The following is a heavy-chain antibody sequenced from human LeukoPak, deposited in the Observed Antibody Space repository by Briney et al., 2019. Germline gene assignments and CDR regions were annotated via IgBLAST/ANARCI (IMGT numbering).Heavy chain of an antibody. Sequence: GGSLRLSCAVSGFTVISNYMSRVRQAPGKGLEWVSVIYSGGNTYYADSVEGRFTISRDNSKNTLYLQMKSLRAEDTALYYCARDLHPRLAGFFDYWSQGTLVTVSS. CDR3: ARDLHPRLAGFFDY. J-gene: IGHJ4*02. D-gene: IGHD3-3*02. CDR1: GFTVISNY. V-gene: IGHV3-53*01. CDR2: IYSGGNT.